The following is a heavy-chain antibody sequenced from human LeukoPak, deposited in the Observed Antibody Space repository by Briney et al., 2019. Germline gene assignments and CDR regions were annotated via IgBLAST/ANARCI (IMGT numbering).Heavy chain of an antibody. Sequence: GSLRLSCAASGFTVSSNYMSWVRQAPGKGLEWVSVIYSGGSTYYADSVKGRFTISRDNSKNTLYLQMNSLRAEDTAVYYCARGNSSSWYRYYYYYYYMTSGAKGPRSPSP. D-gene: IGHD6-13*01. CDR3: ARGNSSSWYRYYYYYYYMTS. CDR2: IYSGGST. CDR1: GFTVSSNY. V-gene: IGHV3-66*02. J-gene: IGHJ6*03.